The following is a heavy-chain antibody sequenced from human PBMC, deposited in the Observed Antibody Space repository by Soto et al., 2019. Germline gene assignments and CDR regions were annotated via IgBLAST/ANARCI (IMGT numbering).Heavy chain of an antibody. CDR1: GFTVSSNY. Sequence: GGSLRLSCAASGFTVSSNYMSWVRQAPGKGLEWVSAISGSGGSTYYADSVKGRFTISRDNSKNTLYLQMNSLRAEDTAVYYCAKNSFGGVIAAFDYWGQGTLVTVSS. CDR2: ISGSGGST. D-gene: IGHD3-16*01. V-gene: IGHV3-23*01. CDR3: AKNSFGGVIAAFDY. J-gene: IGHJ4*02.